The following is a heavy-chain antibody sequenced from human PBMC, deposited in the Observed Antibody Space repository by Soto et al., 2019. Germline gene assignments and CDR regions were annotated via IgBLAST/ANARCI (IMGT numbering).Heavy chain of an antibody. J-gene: IGHJ4*02. D-gene: IGHD5-18*01. CDR1: GVPLSSCW. CDR2: IKQDGSEK. CDR3: ARDGYSYGLNPLYFDY. Sequence: WGSLRLSWAASGVPLSSCWMSWVRHAPGKGLEWVANIKQDGSEKCYVDSVKGRFTISRDNAKNSLYLQMNSLRAEDTAVYYCARDGYSYGLNPLYFDYWGQGTLVT. V-gene: IGHV3-7*04.